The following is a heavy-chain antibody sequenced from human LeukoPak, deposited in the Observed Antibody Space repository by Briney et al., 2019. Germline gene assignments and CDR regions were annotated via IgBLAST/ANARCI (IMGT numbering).Heavy chain of an antibody. J-gene: IGHJ4*02. Sequence: GESLRLSCAASGFTVSSNYLSWVRQAPGKGLEWVSLIYSGGSTFYADSVKGRFTISRDNSKNTLYLQMDSLRAEDTAVYYCARSTAVAAPFDYWGQGTLVTVSS. V-gene: IGHV3-53*01. CDR1: GFTVSSNY. CDR2: IYSGGST. CDR3: ARSTAVAAPFDY. D-gene: IGHD6-19*01.